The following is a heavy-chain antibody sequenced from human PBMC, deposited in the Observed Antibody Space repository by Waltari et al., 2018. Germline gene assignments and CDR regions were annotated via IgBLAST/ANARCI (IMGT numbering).Heavy chain of an antibody. V-gene: IGHV4-38-2*01. Sequence: QVQLQESGPGLVKPSETLSLTGAVSGYSLSSGYYWGWIRQPPEKGLEWIGSIYHSGSTYYNPSLRSRVTISIDTSKNQFSLRLSSVTAADTAVYYCARAHSGSYSYVNWFDPWGQGTLVTVSS. J-gene: IGHJ5*02. CDR2: IYHSGST. CDR1: GYSLSSGYY. CDR3: ARAHSGSYSYVNWFDP. D-gene: IGHD1-26*01.